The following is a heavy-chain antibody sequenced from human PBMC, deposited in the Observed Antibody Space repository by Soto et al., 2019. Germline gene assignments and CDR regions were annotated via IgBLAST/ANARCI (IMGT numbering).Heavy chain of an antibody. Sequence: QVQLQESGPGLVKPSGTLSLTCAVSGGSISSSNWWSWVRQPPGKWLEWIGEIDHSGSTNYNPSLKRRVTISVDKSKNQFSLKLSSVTAADTAVYYCASEVVGATRGAFDIWGQGTMVTVSS. V-gene: IGHV4-4*02. CDR3: ASEVVGATRGAFDI. D-gene: IGHD1-26*01. CDR1: GGSISSSNW. J-gene: IGHJ3*02. CDR2: IDHSGST.